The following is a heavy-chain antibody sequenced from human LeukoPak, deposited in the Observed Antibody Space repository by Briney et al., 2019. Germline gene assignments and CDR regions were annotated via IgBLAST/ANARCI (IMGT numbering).Heavy chain of an antibody. Sequence: NSSETLSHTCTVSGGSISSYYWSWIRQPPGKGLEWIAYTSDIGSINYNPSLKSRVTISLDTSKNQFSLKLSSVTAADTAVYYCAGHHPRNTVDFWGQGTLVTVSS. V-gene: IGHV4-59*08. CDR1: GGSISSYY. D-gene: IGHD2/OR15-2a*01. CDR2: TSDIGSI. J-gene: IGHJ4*02. CDR3: AGHHPRNTVDF.